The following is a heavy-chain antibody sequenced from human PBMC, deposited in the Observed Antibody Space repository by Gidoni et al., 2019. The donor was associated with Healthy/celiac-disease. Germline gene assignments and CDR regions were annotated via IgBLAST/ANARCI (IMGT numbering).Heavy chain of an antibody. D-gene: IGHD3-9*01. CDR2: ISSSGSTI. CDR1: GFTFRSYE. V-gene: IGHV3-48*03. Sequence: EVQLVESGGGLVQPGGSLRLSCAASGFTFRSYEMNWVRQAPGKGLEWVSYISSSGSTIYYADSVKGRFTISRDNAKNSLYLQMNSLRAEDTAVYYCARASLLRYFDWPPSGMDIWGQGTTVTVSS. CDR3: ARASLLRYFDWPPSGMDI. J-gene: IGHJ6*02.